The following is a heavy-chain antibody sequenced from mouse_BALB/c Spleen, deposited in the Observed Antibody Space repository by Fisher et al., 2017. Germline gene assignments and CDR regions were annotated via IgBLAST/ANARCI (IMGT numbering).Heavy chain of an antibody. Sequence: KFKGKATLTVDNSSSTAYMELRSLTSEDSAVYFCARAMITTDAMDYWGQGTSVTVSS. D-gene: IGHD2-4*01. J-gene: IGHJ4*01. CDR3: ARAMITTDAMDY. V-gene: IGHV1-26*01.